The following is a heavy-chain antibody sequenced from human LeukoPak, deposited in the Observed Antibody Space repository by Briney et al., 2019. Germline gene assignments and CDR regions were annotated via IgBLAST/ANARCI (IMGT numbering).Heavy chain of an antibody. CDR1: GATFSSYA. D-gene: IGHD2-15*01. Sequence: SVKLSCNASGATFSSYAISWVRQAPGQGLEWMGRIIPSLGIANYAQKFQRRVTITADKSTSTAYMYLSSLRSEDTAVYYCARAGTPNCSGGSCYDYWGQGTLVAVSS. CDR3: ARAGTPNCSGGSCYDY. V-gene: IGHV1-69*04. CDR2: IIPSLGIA. J-gene: IGHJ4*02.